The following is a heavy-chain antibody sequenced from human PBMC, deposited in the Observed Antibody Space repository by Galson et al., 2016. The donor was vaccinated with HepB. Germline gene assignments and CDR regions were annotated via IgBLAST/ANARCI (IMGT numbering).Heavy chain of an antibody. V-gene: IGHV3-23*01. J-gene: IGHJ4*02. CDR1: GFTFSNYA. Sequence: SLRLSCAASGFTFSNYAMIWVHQAPGKGLEWVSGISDSGTGTWYADSVKGRFTISRDNSKNTVYLQMNNVRVEDTAVYYCARNKEVGLRTEWAYWGQGTLVTVSS. CDR2: ISDSGTGT. D-gene: IGHD1-26*01. CDR3: ARNKEVGLRTEWAY.